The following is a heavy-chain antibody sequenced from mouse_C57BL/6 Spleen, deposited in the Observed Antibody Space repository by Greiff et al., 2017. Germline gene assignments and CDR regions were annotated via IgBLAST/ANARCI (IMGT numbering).Heavy chain of an antibody. J-gene: IGHJ3*01. D-gene: IGHD2-4*01. CDR2: IDPSDSET. CDR3: ARSGYDYDVAWFAY. Sequence: QVQLQQPGAELVRPGSSVKLSCKASGYTFTSYWMHWVKQRPIQGLEWIGNIDPSDSETHYNQKFKDKATLTVDTSSSTAYMQLSSLTSEDSTVYYCARSGYDYDVAWFAYWGQGTLVTVSA. V-gene: IGHV1-52*01. CDR1: GYTFTSYW.